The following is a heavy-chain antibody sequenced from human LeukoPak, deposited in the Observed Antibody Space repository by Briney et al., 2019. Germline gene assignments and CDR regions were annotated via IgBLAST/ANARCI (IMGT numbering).Heavy chain of an antibody. V-gene: IGHV3-33*01. CDR1: GFTFSSYG. J-gene: IGHJ4*02. CDR2: IWYDGSNK. Sequence: PGRSLGLSCAASGFTFSSYGMHWVRQAPGKGLEWVAVIWYDGSNKYYADSVKGRFTISRDNSKNTLYLQMNSLRAEDTAVYYCAREYDSSGYYYLDYWGQGTLVTVSS. D-gene: IGHD3-22*01. CDR3: AREYDSSGYYYLDY.